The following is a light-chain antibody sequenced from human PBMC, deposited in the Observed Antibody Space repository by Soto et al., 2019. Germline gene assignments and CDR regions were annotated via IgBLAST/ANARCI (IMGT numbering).Light chain of an antibody. J-gene: IGLJ2*01. CDR3: QSYDNSLSGMV. Sequence: QSVLTQPPSVSGAPGQRVTISCTGSSSNIGAGYEVHWYQQLPRPAPKLLINGNSNRPSGVPDRFSGSKSGTSSSLAITGLQAEDAADYYCQSYDNSLSGMVFGGGTKVTVL. V-gene: IGLV1-40*01. CDR2: GNS. CDR1: SSNIGAGYE.